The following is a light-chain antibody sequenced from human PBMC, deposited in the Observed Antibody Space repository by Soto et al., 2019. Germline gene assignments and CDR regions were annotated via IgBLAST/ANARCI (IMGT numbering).Light chain of an antibody. J-gene: IGLJ3*02. CDR1: TSDIGGYNY. CDR2: EVT. Sequence: QSALTQPASVSGSPGQSITISCTGTTSDIGGYNYVSWYQQHPGKAPKLMISEVTNRPSGVSYRFSGSKSGNTASLTISGLQAEYEANYYCSSYTSTNTCVFGGETKLTVL. V-gene: IGLV2-14*01. CDR3: SSYTSTNTCV.